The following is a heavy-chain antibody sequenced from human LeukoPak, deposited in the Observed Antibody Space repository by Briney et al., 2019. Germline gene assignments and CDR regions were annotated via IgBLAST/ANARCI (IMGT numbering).Heavy chain of an antibody. CDR2: IYHSGTT. Sequence: PSETLSLTCAVSGTSISLSNWWTWVRQPPGKGLEWIGEIYHSGTTNYNPSLKSRVTISLDKSRNQFSLNLNSVSAADTAVYYCARSYFGSGTFNGFDYWGQGTLVTVFS. V-gene: IGHV4-4*02. CDR1: GTSISLSNW. CDR3: ARSYFGSGTFNGFDY. D-gene: IGHD3-10*01. J-gene: IGHJ4*02.